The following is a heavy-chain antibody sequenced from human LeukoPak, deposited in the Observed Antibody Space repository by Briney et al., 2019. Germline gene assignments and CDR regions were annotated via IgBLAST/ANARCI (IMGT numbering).Heavy chain of an antibody. D-gene: IGHD2-21*01. Sequence: GGSLRLSCAASGFTFSSYGMHWVRQAPCKGLEWVAFIRYDGSNKYYADSVKGRFTISRDNSKNTLYLQMNSLRAEDTAVYYCAKDRHCGGDCYFPSYRGQGTLVTVSS. CDR2: IRYDGSNK. V-gene: IGHV3-30*02. CDR1: GFTFSSYG. CDR3: AKDRHCGGDCYFPSY. J-gene: IGHJ4*02.